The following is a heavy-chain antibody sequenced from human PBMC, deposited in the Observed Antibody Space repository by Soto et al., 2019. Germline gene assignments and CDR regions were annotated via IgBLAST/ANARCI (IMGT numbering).Heavy chain of an antibody. D-gene: IGHD2-2*01. CDR3: ARGTDIVVVVPAAIYLDY. J-gene: IGHJ4*02. V-gene: IGHV4-59*01. Sequence: SETLSLTSTVSGGSISSYYWSWIRQPPGKGLEWIGYIYYSGSTNYNPSLKSRVTISVDTSKNQFSLRAEDMAVYYCARGTDIVVVVPAAIYLDYWGQGTLVTVSS. CDR2: IYYSGST. CDR1: GGSISSYY.